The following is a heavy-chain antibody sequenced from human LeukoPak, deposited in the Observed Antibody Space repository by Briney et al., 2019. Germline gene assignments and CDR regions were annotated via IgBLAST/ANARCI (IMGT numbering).Heavy chain of an antibody. V-gene: IGHV3-23*01. CDR3: ASPLGPQGRY. J-gene: IGHJ4*02. D-gene: IGHD3-10*01. CDR1: GFTFSSYA. Sequence: GGSLRLSCAAPGFTFSSYAMSCVRQAPGKGLEWVSAISGSGGSTYYADSVKGRFTISRDNSKNTLYLQMNSLRAEDTAVYYWASPLGPQGRYWGQGTLVTVSS. CDR2: ISGSGGST.